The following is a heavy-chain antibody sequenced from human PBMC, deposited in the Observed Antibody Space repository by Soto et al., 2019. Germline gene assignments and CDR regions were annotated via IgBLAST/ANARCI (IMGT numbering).Heavy chain of an antibody. CDR1: GYSISSSNW. CDR3: ARTAPLYCSGGSCYANWFDP. CDR2: IYYSGST. J-gene: IGHJ5*02. Sequence: QVQLQESGPGLVKPSDTLSLICAVSGYSISSSNWWGWIRQPPGKGLEWIGYIYYSGSTYYNPSLXXRVTMSVDKSXXQXAXTLSSVTAVDTAVYYCARTAPLYCSGGSCYANWFDPWGQGTLVTVSS. V-gene: IGHV4-28*01. D-gene: IGHD2-15*01.